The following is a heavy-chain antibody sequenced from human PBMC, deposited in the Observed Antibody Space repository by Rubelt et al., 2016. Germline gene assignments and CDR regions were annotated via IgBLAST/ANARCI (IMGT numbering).Heavy chain of an antibody. Sequence: SRGGLVKPGGSLRLSCAASGFTFSNYWMHWVRQAPGKGLEWVAAIWSDGTNKYYADSVKGRFTISRDNSKNTLSLQMNSLRAEDTAVYYCVKELGHYFGLDVWGQGTTVSVAS. CDR2: IWSDGTNK. CDR3: VKELGHYFGLDV. D-gene: IGHD7-27*01. J-gene: IGHJ6*02. CDR1: GFTFSNYW. V-gene: IGHV3-33*06.